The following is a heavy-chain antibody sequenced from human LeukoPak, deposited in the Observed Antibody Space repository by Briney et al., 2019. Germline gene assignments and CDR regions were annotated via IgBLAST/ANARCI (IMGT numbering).Heavy chain of an antibody. CDR1: GFAFSNYA. J-gene: IGHJ5*02. Sequence: PGASLRLSCAASGFAFSNYAMSWVRQAPGKGLEWVANIKMDGSKQHYADSVRGRFTISRDNAKNSVYLQMNSLRAEDTAVYYCAKDRNFDWDLWGQGTLVTVSS. V-gene: IGHV3-7*03. CDR3: AKDRNFDWDL. CDR2: IKMDGSKQ. D-gene: IGHD3-9*01.